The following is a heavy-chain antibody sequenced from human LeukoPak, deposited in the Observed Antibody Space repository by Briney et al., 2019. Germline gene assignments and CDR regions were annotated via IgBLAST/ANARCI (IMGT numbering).Heavy chain of an antibody. J-gene: IGHJ4*02. CDR1: GLRFSSLA. Sequence: GGSLRLSSAASGLRFSSLAMSWVRQAPARGLEWLSSMKGTGETIYADSVRGRCTLFRDGSRNTVYLQLNNLRVEDTAVYYCTRASWVSAADAVRWGQGTVVTVSP. CDR3: TRASWVSAADAVR. CDR2: MKGTGET. V-gene: IGHV3-23*01. D-gene: IGHD3-10*01.